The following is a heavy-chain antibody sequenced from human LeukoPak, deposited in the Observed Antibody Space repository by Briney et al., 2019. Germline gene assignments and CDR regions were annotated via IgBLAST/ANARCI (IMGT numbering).Heavy chain of an antibody. D-gene: IGHD3-10*01. CDR1: GYTFATYD. CDR2: MNPNIGDV. V-gene: IGHV1-8*01. J-gene: IGHJ4*02. Sequence: ASVKVSCKASGYTFATYDINWVRQATGQGLEWMGWMNPNIGDVGYAQKFQGRVTMTKDTSISTAYMELTSLTSEDTAVYYCTRSNYGSYDYWGPGTLVTVSS. CDR3: TRSNYGSYDY.